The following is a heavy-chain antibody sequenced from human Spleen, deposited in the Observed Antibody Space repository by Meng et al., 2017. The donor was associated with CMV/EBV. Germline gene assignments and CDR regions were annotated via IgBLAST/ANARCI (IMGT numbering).Heavy chain of an antibody. V-gene: IGHV3-74*01. CDR3: ARGSAAAGDYYYYYGMDV. CDR1: TFSSYW. CDR2: INSDGSST. Sequence: TFSSYWMHWGRQAPGKGLVWVSRINSDGSSTSYADSVKGRFTISRDNAKNTLYLQMNSLRAEDTAVYYCARGSAAAGDYYYYYGMDVWGQGTTVTVSS. J-gene: IGHJ6*02. D-gene: IGHD6-13*01.